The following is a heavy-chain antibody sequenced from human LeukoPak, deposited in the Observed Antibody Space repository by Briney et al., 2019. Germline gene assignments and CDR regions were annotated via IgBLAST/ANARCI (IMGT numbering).Heavy chain of an antibody. CDR1: GDSISSADYY. J-gene: IGHJ3*02. CDR3: ARVLGRWGGAFDI. Sequence: PSQTLSLTCTVSGDSISSADYYWSWIRQPPGKGLEWIGYIYYSASTYYNPSLKSRVTISVDTSKNQFSLKLSSVTAADTAVYYCARVLGRWGGAFDIWGQGTMVTVSS. V-gene: IGHV4-30-4*01. CDR2: IYYSAST. D-gene: IGHD3-16*01.